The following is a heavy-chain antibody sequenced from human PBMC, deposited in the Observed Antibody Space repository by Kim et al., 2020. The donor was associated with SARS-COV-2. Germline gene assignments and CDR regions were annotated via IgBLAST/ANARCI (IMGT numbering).Heavy chain of an antibody. CDR2: INSRGGST. Sequence: GGSLRLSCTASGFTFSTYAMSWVRQAPGKGLQWVSTINSRGGSTYYADSVKGRFTVSRDNSKNTVDLQMDSLKAEDTAVYFCGKVRDVNFYYAMDVWGQGTTVTVSS. D-gene: IGHD3-3*01. CDR1: GFTFSTYA. V-gene: IGHV3-23*01. J-gene: IGHJ6*02. CDR3: GKVRDVNFYYAMDV.